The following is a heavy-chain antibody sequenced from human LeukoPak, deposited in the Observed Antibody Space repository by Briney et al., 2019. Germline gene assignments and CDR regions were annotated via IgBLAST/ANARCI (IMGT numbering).Heavy chain of an antibody. D-gene: IGHD6-19*01. CDR3: ASRSASALDGFDI. J-gene: IGHJ3*02. V-gene: IGHV4-4*02. CDR1: RGSISSPKW. Sequence: SGTLSLTCTVSRGSISSPKWWTWVRQAPEKGLEWIAEIYHSGSANHNPSLISRLTISVDKSRNQFSLKLSSVTAADTAVYYCASRSASALDGFDIWGQGTMVTVSS. CDR2: IYHSGSA.